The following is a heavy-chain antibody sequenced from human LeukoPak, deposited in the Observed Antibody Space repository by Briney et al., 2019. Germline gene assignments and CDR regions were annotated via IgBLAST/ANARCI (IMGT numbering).Heavy chain of an antibody. V-gene: IGHV4-59*01. CDR3: ARDRSLWFGESLLDY. J-gene: IGHJ4*02. D-gene: IGHD3-10*01. Sequence: PSETLSLTCTVSGGSISSYYWSWIRQPPGKGLEWIGYIYYSGSTNYNPSLKSRVTISVDTSKNQFSLKLSSVTAADTAVYYCARDRSLWFGESLLDYWGQGTLVTVSS. CDR2: IYYSGST. CDR1: GGSISSYY.